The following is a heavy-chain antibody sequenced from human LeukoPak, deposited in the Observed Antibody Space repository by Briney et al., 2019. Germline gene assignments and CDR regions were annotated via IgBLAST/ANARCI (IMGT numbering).Heavy chain of an antibody. CDR2: ISYDGSNK. Sequence: GGSLRLSCAASGFTFSSYAMHWVRQAPGKGLEWVAVISYDGSNKYYADSVKGRFTISRDNSKNTLYLQMNSLRAEDTAVYYCAREGPSQYYFDYWGQGTLVTVSS. V-gene: IGHV3-30*01. CDR3: AREGPSQYYFDY. CDR1: GFTFSSYA. J-gene: IGHJ4*02.